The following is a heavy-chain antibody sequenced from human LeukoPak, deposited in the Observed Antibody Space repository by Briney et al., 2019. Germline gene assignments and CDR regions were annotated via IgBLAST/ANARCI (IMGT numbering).Heavy chain of an antibody. CDR3: AKGVIAAVDY. V-gene: IGHV3-23*01. CDR2: IGGSGGST. J-gene: IGHJ4*02. D-gene: IGHD6-13*01. Sequence: TGESLRLSCAASGFTFSSYAMSWVRQAPGRGLEWVSAIGGSGGSTYYADSVKGRFTISRDNSKNTLYLQMNSLRAEDTAVYYCAKGVIAAVDYWGQGTLVTVSS. CDR1: GFTFSSYA.